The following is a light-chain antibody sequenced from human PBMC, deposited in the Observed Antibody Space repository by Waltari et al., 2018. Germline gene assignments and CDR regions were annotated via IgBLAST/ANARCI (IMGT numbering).Light chain of an antibody. Sequence: QSALTQPASVSGSPGQSITISCTGTSSDVGGYNYVSWYQQHPGKAPQLMIFDVSNRPSGVSNRCSGSKSGNTASLTISGLQAEDEADYYCSSYISSSTLEVFGGGTRLTVL. V-gene: IGLV2-14*03. CDR1: SSDVGGYNY. CDR2: DVS. J-gene: IGLJ3*02. CDR3: SSYISSSTLEV.